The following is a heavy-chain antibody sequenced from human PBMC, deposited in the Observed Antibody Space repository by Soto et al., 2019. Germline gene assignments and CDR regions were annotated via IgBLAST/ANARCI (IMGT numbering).Heavy chain of an antibody. CDR1: GFTFSSYA. V-gene: IGHV3-30-3*01. CDR2: ISYDGSNK. Sequence: PGGSLRLSCAASGFTFSSYAMHWVRQAPGKGLEWVAVISYDGSNKYYADSVKGRFTISRDNSKNTLYLQMNSLRAEDTAVYYWAIDIDSSGYRLHDAFDIWGQGTMVTVSS. CDR3: AIDIDSSGYRLHDAFDI. J-gene: IGHJ3*02. D-gene: IGHD3-22*01.